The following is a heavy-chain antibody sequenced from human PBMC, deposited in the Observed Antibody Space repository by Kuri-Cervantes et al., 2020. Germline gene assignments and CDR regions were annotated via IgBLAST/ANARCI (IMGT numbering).Heavy chain of an antibody. V-gene: IGHV1-2*02. Sequence: ASVKVSCKTSGYTFTSYGISCVRQAPGQGLEWMGWINPNSGGTNYGQKFQGRVTMTRDTSISTAYMELSRLRSDDTAVYYCVRGKYYYDSSGYYGVFDYWGQGTLVTVSS. CDR2: INPNSGGT. CDR1: GYTFTSYG. CDR3: VRGKYYYDSSGYYGVFDY. J-gene: IGHJ4*02. D-gene: IGHD3-22*01.